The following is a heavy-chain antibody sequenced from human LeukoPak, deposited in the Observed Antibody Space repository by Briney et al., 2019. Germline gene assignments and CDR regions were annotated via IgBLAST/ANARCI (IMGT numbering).Heavy chain of an antibody. V-gene: IGHV4-34*01. J-gene: IGHJ4*02. Sequence: SETLSLTCAVYGGSFSGYYWSWIRQPPGKGLERIGEINHSGSTNYNPSLKSRVTISVDTSKNQFSLKLSSVTAADTAVYYCARGRGRYYYDSSGYRYYFDYWGQGTLVTVSS. CDR2: INHSGST. D-gene: IGHD3-22*01. CDR3: ARGRGRYYYDSSGYRYYFDY. CDR1: GGSFSGYY.